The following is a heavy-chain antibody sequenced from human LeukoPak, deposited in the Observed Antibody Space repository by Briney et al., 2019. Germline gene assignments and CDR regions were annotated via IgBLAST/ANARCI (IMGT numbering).Heavy chain of an antibody. D-gene: IGHD3-22*01. CDR3: AKDTWDYYDSSGYYFRAFDI. Sequence: GGSLRLSCAASGFTFSSYAMSWVRQAPGKGLEWVSAISGSGGSTYYADSVKGRFTISRDNSKNTLYLQMNSLRAEDTAVYYCAKDTWDYYDSSGYYFRAFDIWGQGTMVTVSS. CDR1: GFTFSSYA. V-gene: IGHV3-23*01. CDR2: ISGSGGST. J-gene: IGHJ3*02.